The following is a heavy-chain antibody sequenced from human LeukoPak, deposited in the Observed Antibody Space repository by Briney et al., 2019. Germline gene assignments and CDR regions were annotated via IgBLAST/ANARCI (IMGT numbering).Heavy chain of an antibody. V-gene: IGHV4-34*01. J-gene: IGHJ4*02. CDR1: GGSISSYY. CDR2: INHSGST. Sequence: SETLSLTCTVSGGSISSYYWSWIRQPPGKGLEWIGEINHSGSTNYNPSLKSRVTISVDTSKNQFSLKLSSVTAADTAVYYCARGKRGYSSSWYDYWGQGTLVTVPS. CDR3: ARGKRGYSSSWYDY. D-gene: IGHD6-13*01.